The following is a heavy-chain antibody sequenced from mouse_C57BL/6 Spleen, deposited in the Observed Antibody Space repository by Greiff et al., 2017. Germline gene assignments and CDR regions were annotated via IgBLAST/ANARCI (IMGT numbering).Heavy chain of an antibody. CDR2: IDPSDSYT. D-gene: IGHD1-1*01. CDR1: GYTFTSYW. V-gene: IGHV1-59*01. CDR3: ARSDYGSSYDWYFDV. J-gene: IGHJ1*03. Sequence: QVQLQQPGAELVRPGTSVKLSCKASGYTFTSYWMHWVKQRPGQGLEWIGVIDPSDSYTNYNQKFKGKATLTVDTSSSTAYMQLSSLTSEDSAVYDCARSDYGSSYDWYFDVWGTGTTVTVSS.